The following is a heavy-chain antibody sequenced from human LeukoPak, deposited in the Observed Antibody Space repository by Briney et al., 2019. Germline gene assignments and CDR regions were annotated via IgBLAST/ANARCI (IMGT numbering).Heavy chain of an antibody. J-gene: IGHJ4*02. CDR1: GFTFSSYG. V-gene: IGHV3-30*02. CDR3: AKENVIAAAGVVDY. CDR2: IRYDGSNK. D-gene: IGHD6-13*01. Sequence: GGSLRLSCAASGFTFSSYGMHWVRQAPGKGLEWVAFIRYDGSNKYYADSVKGRFTISRDNSKNTLYLQMNSLRAEDTAVYYCAKENVIAAAGVVDYWGQGTLVTVSS.